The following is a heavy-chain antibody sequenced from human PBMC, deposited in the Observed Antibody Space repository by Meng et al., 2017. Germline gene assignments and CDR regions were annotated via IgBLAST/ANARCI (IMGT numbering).Heavy chain of an antibody. Sequence: QGQLGPAGAEVKKPGASVKVSCNASAHTLSSDGFAWVRQAPGQGLEWMGWINAYNGYTDYAQKFLGRVTLTTDTSTNTGYMELRSLTSDDTAVYYCATRGNPYLDCWGQGTLVTVSS. CDR3: ATRGNPYLDC. CDR2: INAYNGYT. J-gene: IGHJ4*02. CDR1: AHTLSSDG. V-gene: IGHV1-18*01.